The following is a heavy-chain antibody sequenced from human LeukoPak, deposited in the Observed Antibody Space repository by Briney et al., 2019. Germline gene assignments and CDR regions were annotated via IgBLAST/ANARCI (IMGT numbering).Heavy chain of an antibody. Sequence: PGRSLRLSCAASGFTFDDYAMPWVRQAPGKGLEWVSGISWNSGSIGYADSVKGRFTISRDNAKNSLYLQMNSLRAEDTALYYCAKDSTYYYDSSGYNPFDYWGQGTLVTVSS. CDR1: GFTFDDYA. CDR3: AKDSTYYYDSSGYNPFDY. V-gene: IGHV3-9*01. J-gene: IGHJ4*02. D-gene: IGHD3-22*01. CDR2: ISWNSGSI.